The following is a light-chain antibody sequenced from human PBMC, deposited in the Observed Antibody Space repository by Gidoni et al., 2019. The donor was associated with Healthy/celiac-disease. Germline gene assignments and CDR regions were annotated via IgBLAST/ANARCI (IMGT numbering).Light chain of an antibody. Sequence: QSALTQPAPVSGSPGPSITISCTGTSSDVGGYNYVSWYQQHPGKAPKLMIYDVSNRPSGVSNRFSGSKSGNTAFLTISGLQAEDEADYYCSSYTSSSPYVFGTGTKVTVL. J-gene: IGLJ1*01. CDR1: SSDVGGYNY. CDR3: SSYTSSSPYV. V-gene: IGLV2-14*01. CDR2: DVS.